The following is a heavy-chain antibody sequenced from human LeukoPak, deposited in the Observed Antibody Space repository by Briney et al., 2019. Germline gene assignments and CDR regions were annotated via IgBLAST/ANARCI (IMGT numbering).Heavy chain of an antibody. Sequence: SETLSLTCTVSGGSSSSYYWMWIPPPPGQGLEGRGYLYYSGSTNYKPSLQSRATISVATSKTQFSLKLSSVTAAATAVYYGTRDYGEADRTNGICYKWHGMEVSGQGNTVTVS. CDR2: LYYSGST. D-gene: IGHD2-8*01. J-gene: IGHJ6*02. CDR3: TRDYGEADRTNGICYKWHGMEV. CDR1: GGSSSSYY. V-gene: IGHV4-59*12.